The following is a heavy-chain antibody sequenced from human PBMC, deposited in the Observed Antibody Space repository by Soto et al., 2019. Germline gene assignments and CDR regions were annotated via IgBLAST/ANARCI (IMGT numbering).Heavy chain of an antibody. J-gene: IGHJ4*02. CDR1: GGSISSSNW. Sequence: PSETLSLTCAVSGGSISSSNWWSWIRQHPGKGLEWIGYIYYSGSTYYNPSLKSRVTISVDTSKNQFSLKLSSVTAADTAVYYCARSTNSGGDCYSPHTYYFDYWGQGTLVTVSS. V-gene: IGHV4-31*11. D-gene: IGHD2-21*02. CDR2: IYYSGST. CDR3: ARSTNSGGDCYSPHTYYFDY.